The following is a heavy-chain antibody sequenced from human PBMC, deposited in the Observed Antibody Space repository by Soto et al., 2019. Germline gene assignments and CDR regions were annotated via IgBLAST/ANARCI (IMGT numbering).Heavy chain of an antibody. D-gene: IGHD2-2*01. Sequence: SETLSLTCAVYGGSFSGYYWSWIRQPPGKGLEWIGYIYYSGSTNYNPSLKSRVTISVDTSKNQFSLKLSSVTAADTAVYYCDSVPDDWGQGTRVSVSS. CDR3: DSVPDD. CDR1: GGSFSGYY. J-gene: IGHJ4*02. V-gene: IGHV4-59*08. CDR2: IYYSGST.